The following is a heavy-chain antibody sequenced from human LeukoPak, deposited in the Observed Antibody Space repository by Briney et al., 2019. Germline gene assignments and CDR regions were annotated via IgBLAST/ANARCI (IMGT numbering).Heavy chain of an antibody. CDR3: VRILGRYQEGMDV. CDR2: T. V-gene: IGHV4-61*08. Sequence: SETLSLTCTVSGGSLTDGDYYWGWVRQPPGTGLQWIATTYEGAPLKSRVTISLDTSKNQFFLRLTSVTAADTAVYYCVRILGRYQEGMDVWGPGITVTVSS. CDR1: GGSLTDGDYY. D-gene: IGHD1-26*01. J-gene: IGHJ6*02.